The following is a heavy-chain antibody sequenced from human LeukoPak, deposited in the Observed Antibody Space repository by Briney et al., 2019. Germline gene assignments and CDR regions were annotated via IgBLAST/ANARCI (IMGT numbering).Heavy chain of an antibody. D-gene: IGHD6-13*01. Sequence: GTSVKVSCKASGGTFSSYAISWVRQAPGQGLEWMGGIIPIFGTANYAQKFQGRVTITADESTSTAYMELRSLRSDDTAVYYCAREGFYSSSWYPYFDYWGQGTLVTVSS. V-gene: IGHV1-69*13. CDR2: IIPIFGTA. CDR1: GGTFSSYA. CDR3: AREGFYSSSWYPYFDY. J-gene: IGHJ4*02.